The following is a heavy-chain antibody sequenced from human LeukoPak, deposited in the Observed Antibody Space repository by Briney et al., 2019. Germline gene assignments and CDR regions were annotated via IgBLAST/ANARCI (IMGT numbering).Heavy chain of an antibody. J-gene: IGHJ4*02. CDR2: ISNDGSNK. V-gene: IGHV3-30*18. CDR1: GFTFSSYG. Sequence: PGGSLRLSCAASGFTFSSYGMHWVRQAPGKGLEWVAVISNDGSNKHYGDSVKGRFTISRDNSKNTLYLQMNSLRAEDTAVYYCAKRLAMTGTYHFDYWGQGTLVTVSS. CDR3: AKRLAMTGTYHFDY. D-gene: IGHD6-19*01.